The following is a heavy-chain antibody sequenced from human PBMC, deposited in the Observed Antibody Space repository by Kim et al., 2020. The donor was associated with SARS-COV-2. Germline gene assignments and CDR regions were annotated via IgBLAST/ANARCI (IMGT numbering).Heavy chain of an antibody. Sequence: SETLSLTCTVSGGSISSSSYYWGWIRQPPGKGLEWIGSIYYSGSTYYNPSLKSRVTISVDTSKNQFSLKLSSVTAADTAVYYCLFLAVADDGGDYWGQGTLVTVSS. CDR3: LFLAVADDGGDY. V-gene: IGHV4-39*07. J-gene: IGHJ4*02. CDR1: GGSISSSSYY. CDR2: IYYSGST. D-gene: IGHD6-19*01.